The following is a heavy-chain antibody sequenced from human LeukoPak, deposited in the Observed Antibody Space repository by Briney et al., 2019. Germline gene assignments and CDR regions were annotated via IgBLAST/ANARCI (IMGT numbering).Heavy chain of an antibody. CDR2: IWYDGSDK. D-gene: IGHD3-10*01. V-gene: IGHV3-33*08. Sequence: GGSLRLSCAASGFTFSSYDLHWVRQAPGKGLEWAALIWYDGSDKYYADSVKGRFTISRDNSKNTLYLQMNSLRGEDTAVYYCARGSQYYSASGRDNWFDPWGQGTLVTVSS. CDR3: ARGSQYYSASGRDNWFDP. CDR1: GFTFSSYD. J-gene: IGHJ5*01.